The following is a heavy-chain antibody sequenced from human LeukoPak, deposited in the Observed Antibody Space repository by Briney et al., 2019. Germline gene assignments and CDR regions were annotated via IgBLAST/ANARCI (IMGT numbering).Heavy chain of an antibody. CDR3: ALRCSYGYGYYFDY. CDR2: ISGGGGTT. CDR1: GFTFSSDA. D-gene: IGHD5-18*01. Sequence: GGSLRLSCAASGFTFSSDAMSWVRQAPGKGLKWVSTISGGGGTTYYSDSVKGRFTISRDNSKNTLYLQMNSLRAEDTAVYYCALRCSYGYGYYFDYWGQGTLVTVSS. J-gene: IGHJ4*02. V-gene: IGHV3-23*01.